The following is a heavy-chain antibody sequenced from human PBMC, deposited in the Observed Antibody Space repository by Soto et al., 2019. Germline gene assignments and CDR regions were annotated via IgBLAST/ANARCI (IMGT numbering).Heavy chain of an antibody. Sequence: PSETLSLTFAVSGGSFRGYVWSWIRQSPDKGLEWIGEINDSGSTYYNPSFKSRLTISVDTSKSQISLTLTSVTAADSAVYYCQGGDFWGQGT. CDR3: QGGDF. J-gene: IGHJ4*02. CDR1: GGSFRGYV. CDR2: INDSGST. D-gene: IGHD3-16*01. V-gene: IGHV4-34*01.